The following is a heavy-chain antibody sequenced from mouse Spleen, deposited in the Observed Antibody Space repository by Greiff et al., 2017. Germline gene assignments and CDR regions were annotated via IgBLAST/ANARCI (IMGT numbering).Heavy chain of an antibody. D-gene: IGHD1-1*01. V-gene: IGHV2-9*01. CDR3: AKRNYGSSYGYAMDY. CDR2: IWGGGST. CDR1: GLSLTSYG. Sequence: VKLVESGPGLVAPSQSLSITCTVSGLSLTSYGVDWVRQPPGKGLEWLGVIWGGGSTNYNSALMSRLSISKDNSKSQVFLKMNSLQTDDTAMYYCAKRNYGSSYGYAMDYWGQGTSVTVSS. J-gene: IGHJ4*01.